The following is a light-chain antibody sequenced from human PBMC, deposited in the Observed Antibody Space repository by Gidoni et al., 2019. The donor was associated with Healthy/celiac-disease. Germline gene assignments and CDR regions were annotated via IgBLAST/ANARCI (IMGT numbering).Light chain of an antibody. CDR1: QSVSSY. J-gene: IGKJ4*01. CDR2: DAS. V-gene: IGKV3-11*01. Sequence: EIVLTQSPATLSLSPGERATLSCRASQSVSSYLAWYQQKPGQAPRLLIYDASNRATGIPARFSGSGSGTDFTLTISSLEPEDFAVYYCQQRSNCPTFGGXTKVEIK. CDR3: QQRSNCPT.